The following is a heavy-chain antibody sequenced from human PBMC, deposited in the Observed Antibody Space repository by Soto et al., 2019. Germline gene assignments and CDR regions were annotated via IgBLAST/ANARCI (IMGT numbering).Heavy chain of an antibody. D-gene: IGHD3-9*01. CDR3: ARQSQYYDILTGYYTPRGMDV. CDR1: GGSISSSSYY. J-gene: IGHJ6*02. V-gene: IGHV4-39*01. Sequence: SETLSLTCTVSGGSISSSSYYWGWIRQPPGKGLEWIGSIYYSGSTYYNPSLKRRVTISVDTSKNQFSLKLSSVTAADTAVYYCARQSQYYDILTGYYTPRGMDVWGQGTTVTVSS. CDR2: IYYSGST.